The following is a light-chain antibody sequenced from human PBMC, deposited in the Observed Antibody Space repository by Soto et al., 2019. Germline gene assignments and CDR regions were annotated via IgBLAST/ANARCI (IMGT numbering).Light chain of an antibody. CDR1: ESVASNY. J-gene: IGKJ1*01. V-gene: IGKV3-20*01. CDR2: GAS. Sequence: EIVLTQSPGTLSLSPGEGATLSCRASESVASNYLAWYQQKPGQAPRLLFYGASIRATGIPDRFSGSGSGTDFPLTLTRLQPEDFAVYYCQQYGSSPWTSGQGTKVEIK. CDR3: QQYGSSPWT.